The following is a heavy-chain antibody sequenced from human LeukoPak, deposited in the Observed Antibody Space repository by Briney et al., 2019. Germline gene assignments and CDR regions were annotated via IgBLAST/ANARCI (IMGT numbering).Heavy chain of an antibody. J-gene: IGHJ4*02. D-gene: IGHD6-13*01. CDR2: ISYHGHRT. CDR1: GFTFYTYD. V-gene: IGHV3-23*01. Sequence: GGSLRLSCVASGFTFYTYDVSWVRQVPGEGLEWVSSISYHGHRTYYTDSVKGRFTISRDNSKNTLYLQLNSLRVEDTAIYYCARIPGMAAGSDFYFYYWGPGTVVTAFS. CDR3: ARIPGMAAGSDFYFYY.